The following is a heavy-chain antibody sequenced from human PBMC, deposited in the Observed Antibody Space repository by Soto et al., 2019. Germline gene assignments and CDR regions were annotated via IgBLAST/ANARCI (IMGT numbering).Heavy chain of an antibody. J-gene: IGHJ4*02. CDR3: AREGTAAIHYFDY. D-gene: IGHD6-13*01. CDR2: ISPSGGST. V-gene: IGHV1-46*01. Sequence: ASVKVSCKASGYTFINYYMHWVRQAPGQGFEWMGRISPSGGSTSYAQKFQGRVTMTRDTSTSTVYMELSSLRSEDTAVYYCAREGTAAIHYFDYWGQGTLVTVSS. CDR1: GYTFINYY.